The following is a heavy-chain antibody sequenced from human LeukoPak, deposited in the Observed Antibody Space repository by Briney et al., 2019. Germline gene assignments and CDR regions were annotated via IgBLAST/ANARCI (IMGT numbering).Heavy chain of an antibody. CDR2: TYYRSKWYN. CDR1: GDSVSSNSAA. Sequence: SQTLSLTCAISGDSVSSNSAAWNWIRQSPSRGLEWLGRTYYRSKWYNYYAVSVKSRITINPDTSKNQFSLQLNSVTPEDTAVYDCARESRGGSSGWTINYYYYYMDVWGKGTTVTVSS. D-gene: IGHD6-19*01. V-gene: IGHV6-1*01. CDR3: ARESRGGSSGWTINYYYYYMDV. J-gene: IGHJ6*03.